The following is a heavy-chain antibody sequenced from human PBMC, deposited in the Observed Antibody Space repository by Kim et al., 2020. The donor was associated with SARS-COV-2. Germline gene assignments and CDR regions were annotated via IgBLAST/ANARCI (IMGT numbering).Heavy chain of an antibody. D-gene: IGHD3-16*01. CDR3: ARRTEAGGYFDF. V-gene: IGHV4-39*01. Sequence: TSYNPSLKSRVTISVATSRNQFSLKLASVTAADPAVYYCARRTEAGGYFDFWGQGSPVTVAS. CDR2: T. J-gene: IGHJ4*02.